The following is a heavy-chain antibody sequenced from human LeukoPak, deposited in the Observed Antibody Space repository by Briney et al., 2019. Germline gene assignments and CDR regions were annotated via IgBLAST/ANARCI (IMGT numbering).Heavy chain of an antibody. CDR3: ARDMSGSYSTRFDP. V-gene: IGHV1-18*01. D-gene: IGHD1-26*01. CDR2: ISAYDGNT. CDR1: GYTFTTYG. Sequence: GASVKVSCKASGYTFTTYGMNWVRQAPGQGLEWMGWISAYDGNTNYAERVQGRVTITTDTSKSTAYMELRSLRSDDTAVYYCARDMSGSYSTRFDPWGQGTLVTVSS. J-gene: IGHJ5*02.